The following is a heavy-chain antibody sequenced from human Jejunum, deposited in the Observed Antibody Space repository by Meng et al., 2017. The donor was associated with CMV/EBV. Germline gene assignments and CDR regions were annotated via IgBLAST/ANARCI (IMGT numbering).Heavy chain of an antibody. Sequence: SGASVISVNYYWSWIRQTPGKGLEWIGYIFHSGSPNYNPSLESRVTISVDTSKNQFSLKLSSVTAADTAVYYCARQGDNNYYYTMDVWGQGTTVTVS. CDR3: ARQGDNNYYYTMDV. CDR1: GASVISVNYY. V-gene: IGHV4-61*07. CDR2: IFHSGSP. J-gene: IGHJ6*02. D-gene: IGHD2-15*01.